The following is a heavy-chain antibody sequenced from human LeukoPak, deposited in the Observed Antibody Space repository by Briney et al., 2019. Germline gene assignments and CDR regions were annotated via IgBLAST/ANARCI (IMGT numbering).Heavy chain of an antibody. Sequence: SETLSLTCTVSGGSISSYYWSWIRQPPWKGLEWIGYIYYSGSTNYNPSLKSRVTISVDTSKNQFSLKLSSVTAADTAVYYCARGRTGYSYGYGWFDPWGQGTLVTVSS. CDR2: IYYSGST. J-gene: IGHJ5*02. V-gene: IGHV4-59*01. CDR1: GGSISSYY. D-gene: IGHD5-18*01. CDR3: ARGRTGYSYGYGWFDP.